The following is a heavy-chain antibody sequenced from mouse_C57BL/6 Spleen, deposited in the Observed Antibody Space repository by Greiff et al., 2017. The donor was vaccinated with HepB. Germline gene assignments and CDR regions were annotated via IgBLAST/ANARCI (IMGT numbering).Heavy chain of an antibody. J-gene: IGHJ1*03. CDR3: ARGDYDDWYFDV. Sequence: VQLQESGAELARPGASVKLSCKASGYTFTSYGISWVKQRTGQGLEWIGEIYPRSGNTYYNEKFKGKATLTADKSSSTAYMELRSLTSEDSAVYFCARGDYDDWYFDVWGTGTTVTVSS. CDR1: GYTFTSYG. D-gene: IGHD2-4*01. CDR2: IYPRSGNT. V-gene: IGHV1-81*01.